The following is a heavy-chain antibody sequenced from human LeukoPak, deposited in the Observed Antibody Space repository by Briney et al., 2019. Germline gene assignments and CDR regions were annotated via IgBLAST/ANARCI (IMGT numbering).Heavy chain of an antibody. CDR2: IYNHENT. J-gene: IGHJ4*02. Sequence: SETLSLTCTVSGGSISSSSDNWGWLRQAPGMGLEWIGRIYNHENTYSTSSLKSPVTISVDTSKNQFSLNLNSVTAPDTAVYFCARRAYSAAYWKHFDYWGEGTLVSVSS. CDR3: ARRAYSAAYWKHFDY. CDR1: GGSISSSSDN. D-gene: IGHD1-1*01. V-gene: IGHV4-39*01.